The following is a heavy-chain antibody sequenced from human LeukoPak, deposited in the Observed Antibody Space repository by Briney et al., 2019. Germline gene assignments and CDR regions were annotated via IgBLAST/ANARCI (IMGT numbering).Heavy chain of an antibody. CDR3: ARGFTIFGVVNDGFDI. V-gene: IGHV3-74*01. J-gene: IGHJ3*02. CDR2: INSDGSST. CDR1: EFTFSNYW. Sequence: PGGSLRLSCAASEFTFSNYWMHWVRQAPGKGLVWVSRINSDGSSTSYADSVKGRFTISRDNAKNTLYLQMNSLRVEDTAVYYCARGFTIFGVVNDGFDIWGQGTTVTVSS. D-gene: IGHD3-3*01.